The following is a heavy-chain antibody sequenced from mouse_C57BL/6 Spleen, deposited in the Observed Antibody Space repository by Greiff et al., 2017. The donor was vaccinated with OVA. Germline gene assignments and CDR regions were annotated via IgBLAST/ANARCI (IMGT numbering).Heavy chain of an antibody. J-gene: IGHJ2*01. D-gene: IGHD4-1*01. Sequence: DVQLVESGGGLVQPGGSLSLSCAASGFTFTDYYMSWVRQPPGKALEWLGFIRNKANGYTTEYSASVKGRFTISRDNSQSILYLQMNALRAEDSATYYCARSGYYFDYWGQGTTLTVSS. CDR1: GFTFTDYY. CDR3: ARSGYYFDY. CDR2: IRNKANGYTT. V-gene: IGHV7-3*01.